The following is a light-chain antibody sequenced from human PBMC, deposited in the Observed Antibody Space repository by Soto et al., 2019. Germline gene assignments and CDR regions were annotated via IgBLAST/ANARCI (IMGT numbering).Light chain of an antibody. Sequence: EIVLTQSPATLSLSPGERATLSCRASQSVSSHLAWYQQKPGQAPRLLIYDASNRATGIPARFSGFGSGTDFTLTISSLEPEDSAVYYCQQRRNWPPVTFGGGTKVDI. CDR3: QQRRNWPPVT. V-gene: IGKV3-11*01. CDR2: DAS. J-gene: IGKJ4*01. CDR1: QSVSSH.